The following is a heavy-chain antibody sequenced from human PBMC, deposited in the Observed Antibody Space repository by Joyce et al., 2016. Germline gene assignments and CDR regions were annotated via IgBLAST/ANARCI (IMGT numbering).Heavy chain of an antibody. CDR1: GFTFSSYS. V-gene: IGHV3-21*01. CDR2: LSSSSSYI. J-gene: IGHJ4*02. CDR3: ARSSYTNGIFDY. D-gene: IGHD2-8*01. Sequence: GGGLVKPGGSLRLSCAASGFTFSSYSMSWVRQAPGKGLEWVSSLSSSSSYIKYTDSVKGRFTISRDNAKNSLYLQMNSLRVEDTAVHYCARSSYTNGIFDYWGQGTLVTVSS.